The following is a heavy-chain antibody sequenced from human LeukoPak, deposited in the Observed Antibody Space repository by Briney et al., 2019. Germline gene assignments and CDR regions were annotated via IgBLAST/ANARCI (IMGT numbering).Heavy chain of an antibody. CDR2: VGSIGSEI. D-gene: IGHD3-10*01. J-gene: IGHJ5*02. CDR1: GFTFSTYG. V-gene: IGHV3-23*01. CDR3: AKDGPLLWFGPTDA. Sequence: GGSLRLFCVASGFTFSTYGMSWVRQALGKEMAWVAAVGSIGSEIYYPDSLKGRFIISRDNSQNTVFLQMNCLRPEDTAFYFCAKDGPLLWFGPTDAWGQGILVTVSS.